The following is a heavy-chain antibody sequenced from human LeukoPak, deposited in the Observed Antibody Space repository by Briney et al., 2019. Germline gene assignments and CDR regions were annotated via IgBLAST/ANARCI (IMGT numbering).Heavy chain of an antibody. Sequence: SETLSLTCAVYDVSFSGYYWSWIRQPPGKGLEWIGEINHSGSTNYNPSLKSRVTISVDTSKNQFSLKLSSVTAADTAVYYCARGPVRDIVVVPAASYYYGMDVWAKGPRSPSP. D-gene: IGHD2-2*01. J-gene: IGHJ6*02. CDR3: ARGPVRDIVVVPAASYYYGMDV. CDR2: INHSGST. V-gene: IGHV4-34*01. CDR1: DVSFSGYY.